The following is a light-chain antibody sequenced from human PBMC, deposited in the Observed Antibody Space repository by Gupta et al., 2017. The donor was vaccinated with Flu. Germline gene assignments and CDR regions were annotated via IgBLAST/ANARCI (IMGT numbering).Light chain of an antibody. CDR1: SSDVGGYNY. V-gene: IGLV2-14*01. Sequence: QSALTQPASLSGSPGHSTTISCTGTSSDVGGYNYVSWYQQQPGKAPKLMIYEVTNRPSGVSNRCSGSNSGNTASLTISGLQAEDEADYFCGSYTSSSTWVFGGGTKLTVL. J-gene: IGLJ3*02. CDR3: GSYTSSSTWV. CDR2: EVT.